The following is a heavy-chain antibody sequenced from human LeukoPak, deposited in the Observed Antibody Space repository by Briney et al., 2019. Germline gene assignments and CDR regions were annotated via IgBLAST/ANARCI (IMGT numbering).Heavy chain of an antibody. CDR1: GFTFSSYA. Sequence: PGRSLRLSCAASGFTFSSYAMSWVRQAPGKGLEWVSAISGSGGSTYYADSVKGRFTISRDNSKYTLYLQMNSLRAEDTAVYYCASSPGRITMVRGVLNWFDPWGQGTLVTVSS. CDR2: ISGSGGST. D-gene: IGHD3-10*01. V-gene: IGHV3-23*01. J-gene: IGHJ5*02. CDR3: ASSPGRITMVRGVLNWFDP.